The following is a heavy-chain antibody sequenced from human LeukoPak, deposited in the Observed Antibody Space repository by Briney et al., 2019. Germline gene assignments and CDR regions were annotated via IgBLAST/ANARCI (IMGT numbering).Heavy chain of an antibody. CDR3: ASTWDIHYYFDY. CDR1: GFTFSSYA. Sequence: PGGSLRLSCAASGFTFSSYAMSWVRQAPGKGLEWVSAISGSGGSTYYADSVKGRFTISRDNSKNTLYLQMNSLRAEDTAVYYCASTWDIHYYFDYWGQGTLVTVSS. J-gene: IGHJ4*02. V-gene: IGHV3-23*01. CDR2: ISGSGGST. D-gene: IGHD5-12*01.